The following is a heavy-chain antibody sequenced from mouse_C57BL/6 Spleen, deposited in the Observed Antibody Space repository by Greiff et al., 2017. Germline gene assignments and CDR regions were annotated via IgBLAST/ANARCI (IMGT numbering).Heavy chain of an antibody. D-gene: IGHD3-1*01. CDR2: IDPENGDT. Sequence: VQLQQSGAELVRPGASVKLSCTASGFNIKDDYMHWVKQRPEQGLEWIGWIDPENGDTEYASKFQGKATITADPSSNTAYLQLSSLTSEDTAVYYCTTQYFGYAMDYWGQGTSVTVSS. CDR1: GFNIKDDY. V-gene: IGHV14-4*01. J-gene: IGHJ4*01. CDR3: TTQYFGYAMDY.